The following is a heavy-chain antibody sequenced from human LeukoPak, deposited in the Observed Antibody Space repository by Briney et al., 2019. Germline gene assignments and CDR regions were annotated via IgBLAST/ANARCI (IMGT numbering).Heavy chain of an antibody. CDR3: ARLIVRPNNVGFDYDYYFDY. V-gene: IGHV4-39*07. J-gene: IGHJ4*02. D-gene: IGHD1-26*01. CDR1: GGSISSSSYY. Sequence: SETLSLTCTVSGGSISSSSYYWGWIRQPPGKGLEWIGEIDHSGSTNYNPSLKTRVTMSVDTSKKQFSLKLSSVTAADTAVYYCARLIVRPNNVGFDYDYYFDYWGQGTLVTVSS. CDR2: IDHSGST.